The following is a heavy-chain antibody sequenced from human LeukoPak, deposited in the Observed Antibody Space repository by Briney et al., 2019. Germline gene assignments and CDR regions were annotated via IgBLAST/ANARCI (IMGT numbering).Heavy chain of an antibody. V-gene: IGHV3-15*01. CDR2: IKSKNNGGTT. Sequence: GGSLRLSYAASGFTFRNAWMSWVRQAPGKGLEWVGRIKSKNNGGTTDYAAPVTGRFTISRDDSRNTLYLQMNSLKTEDTGVYYCTTGSTSDYGSGSYTTIDYWGQGTLVTVSS. CDR1: GFTFRNAW. CDR3: TTGSTSDYGSGSYTTIDY. D-gene: IGHD3-10*01. J-gene: IGHJ4*02.